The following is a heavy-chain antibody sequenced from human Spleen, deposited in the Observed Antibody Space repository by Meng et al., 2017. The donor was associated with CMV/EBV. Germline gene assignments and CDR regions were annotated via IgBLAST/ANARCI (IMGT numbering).Heavy chain of an antibody. CDR2: IKQGGNER. CDR1: GFTFSSYW. CDR3: ASEAPSSRYSGSYYDSDY. Sequence: GGSLRLSCAASGFTFSSYWMSWVRQAPGKGLEWVGNIKQGGNERYYVDSVKGRFTISRDNAKNSLYLQMNSLRGDDTAVYYCASEAPSSRYSGSYYDSDYWGQGTLVTVSS. D-gene: IGHD1-26*01. V-gene: IGHV3-7*01. J-gene: IGHJ4*02.